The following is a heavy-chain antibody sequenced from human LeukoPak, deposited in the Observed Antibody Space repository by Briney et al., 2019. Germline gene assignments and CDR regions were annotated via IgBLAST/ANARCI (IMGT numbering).Heavy chain of an antibody. CDR3: ARNSQYYDSSGYYFDY. CDR2: ISHDGGNE. CDR1: GFTFSSYA. J-gene: IGHJ4*02. V-gene: IGHV3-30*04. Sequence: PGGSLRLSCAASGFTFSSYAIHWVRQAPGKGLQWVAVISHDGGNEYYADSVKGRFTVSRDNSKNTLYLQMNSLRIEDTAVYYCARNSQYYDSSGYYFDYWGQGTLVTVSS. D-gene: IGHD3-22*01.